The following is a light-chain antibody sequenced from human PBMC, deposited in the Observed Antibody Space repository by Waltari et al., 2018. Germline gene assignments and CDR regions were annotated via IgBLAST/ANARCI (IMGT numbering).Light chain of an antibody. J-gene: IGLJ3*02. CDR2: DTN. Sequence: QAVVTQEPSLTVSPGGTVTLTCGSSTGAVTSAQYPYWFQQRPGQAPRTLIYDTNNKHSWTPARFSGSLLGGKAALTLSGAQPEDEAEYYCLLWYSGARWVFGGGTKLSVL. CDR3: LLWYSGARWV. V-gene: IGLV7-46*01. CDR1: TGAVTSAQY.